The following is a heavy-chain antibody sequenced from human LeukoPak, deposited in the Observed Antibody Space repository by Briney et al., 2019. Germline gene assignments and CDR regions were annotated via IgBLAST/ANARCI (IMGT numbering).Heavy chain of an antibody. J-gene: IGHJ4*02. CDR1: GFTFTSYW. Sequence: PGGSLRLPCAASGFTFTSYWMHWVRQVPGEGLVWVSRINSDGSFTNYADSVKGRFTISRDNAKSTLYLQMNSLRVEDTAVYFCARDWPAARYYFDYWGQGTLVSVSS. D-gene: IGHD2-2*01. CDR3: ARDWPAARYYFDY. V-gene: IGHV3-74*01. CDR2: INSDGSFT.